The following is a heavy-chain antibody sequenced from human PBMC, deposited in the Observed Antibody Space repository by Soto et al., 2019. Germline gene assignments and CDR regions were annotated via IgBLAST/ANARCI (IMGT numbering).Heavy chain of an antibody. CDR3: ARDPRYSSSGGTYYYYGMDV. D-gene: IGHD6-6*01. Sequence: ASVKVSCKASGYTFTSYYMHWVRQAPGQGLEWMGIINPSGGSTSYAQKFQGRVTMTRDTSTSTVYMELSSLRSEDTAVYYCARDPRYSSSGGTYYYYGMDVRGQGTKVTVSS. V-gene: IGHV1-46*01. J-gene: IGHJ6*02. CDR1: GYTFTSYY. CDR2: INPSGGST.